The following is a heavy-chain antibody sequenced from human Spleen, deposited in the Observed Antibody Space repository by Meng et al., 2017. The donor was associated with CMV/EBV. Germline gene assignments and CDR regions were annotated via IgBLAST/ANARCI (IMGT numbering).Heavy chain of an antibody. CDR2: IIPIFGTA. CDR3: ARGRLLPRRGYSYGASYFDY. CDR1: GGTFSSYA. V-gene: IGHV1-69*05. J-gene: IGHJ4*02. D-gene: IGHD5-18*01. Sequence: SVKVSCKASGGTFSSYAISWVRQAPGQGLEWMGGIIPIFGTANYAQKFQGRVTMTRDTSTSTVYMELSSLRSEDTAVYYCARGRLLPRRGYSYGASYFDYWGQGTLVTVSS.